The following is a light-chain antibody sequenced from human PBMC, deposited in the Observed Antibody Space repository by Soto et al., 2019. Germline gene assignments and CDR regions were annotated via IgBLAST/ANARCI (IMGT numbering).Light chain of an antibody. Sequence: DIQLTQAPSFLSASAGDRVSITCRASQAISSYLAWYQQKPGRAPKLLIYAASTLQSGVPSGFSGSGSGTEFTLTITSLQPEDFATYYCQQLNSFPITFGQGTRLEIK. CDR1: QAISSY. J-gene: IGKJ5*01. CDR2: AAS. CDR3: QQLNSFPIT. V-gene: IGKV1-9*01.